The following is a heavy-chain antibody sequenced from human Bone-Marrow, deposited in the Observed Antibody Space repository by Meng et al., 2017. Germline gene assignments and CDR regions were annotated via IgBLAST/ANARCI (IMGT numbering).Heavy chain of an antibody. CDR2: ISSSSSYI. D-gene: IGHD5-24*01. Sequence: EVRRVYVGGGLVQPGSSLGLSCAALGFTFSSYSMNWGSQAPGKGLEWVSSISSSSSYIYYADSVKGRFTISRDNAKNSLYLKMNSLRAEDTAVYYCARESRDGYNRLFDYWGQGTLVTVSS. J-gene: IGHJ4*02. CDR3: ARESRDGYNRLFDY. CDR1: GFTFSSYS. V-gene: IGHV3-21*01.